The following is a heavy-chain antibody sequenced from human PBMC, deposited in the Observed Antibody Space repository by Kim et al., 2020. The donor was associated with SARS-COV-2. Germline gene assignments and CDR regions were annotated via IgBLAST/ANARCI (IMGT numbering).Heavy chain of an antibody. D-gene: IGHD1-26*01. CDR3: ARLGSGSLDY. Sequence: TTYTPSLKSRVTISVDTSTNQFSLKLGSVTAADTAVYYCARLGSGSLDYWGQGTLVTVSS. V-gene: IGHV4-34*01. CDR2: T. J-gene: IGHJ4*02.